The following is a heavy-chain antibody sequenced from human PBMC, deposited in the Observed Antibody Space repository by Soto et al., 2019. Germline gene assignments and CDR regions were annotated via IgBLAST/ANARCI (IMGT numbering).Heavy chain of an antibody. Sequence: GASVKVSCKASGGTFSSYAISWVRQAPGQGLEWMGGIIPIFGTANYAQKFQGRATITADESTSTAYMELSSLRSEDTAVYYCAALRDYYDSVRFDPWGQGTLVTVSS. J-gene: IGHJ5*02. D-gene: IGHD3-22*01. CDR3: AALRDYYDSVRFDP. CDR1: GGTFSSYA. CDR2: IIPIFGTA. V-gene: IGHV1-69*13.